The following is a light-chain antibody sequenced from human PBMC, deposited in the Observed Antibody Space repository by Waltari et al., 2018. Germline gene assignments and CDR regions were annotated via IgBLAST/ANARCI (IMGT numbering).Light chain of an antibody. CDR3: GTWDSSLTAEV. J-gene: IGLJ2*01. Sequence: QSVLTQPPSLSAAPGQKVTISCSGSGSNIGRNYVSWYRQLPGTAPKLLIYDNSGRPSGFPDRCSGSKSGTSATLDITGLQTGDEADYYCGTWDSSLTAEVFGGGTKLTVL. CDR2: DNS. CDR1: GSNIGRNY. V-gene: IGLV1-51*01.